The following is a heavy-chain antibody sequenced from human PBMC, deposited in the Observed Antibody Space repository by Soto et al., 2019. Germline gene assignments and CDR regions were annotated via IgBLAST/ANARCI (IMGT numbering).Heavy chain of an antibody. CDR2: IDSDGNSK. J-gene: IGHJ6*02. V-gene: IGHV3-74*03. Sequence: GSLRLSCAASGFTFSSYWMHWVRQVPGKGLVWVSHIDSDGNSKTYADSVKGRFTISRDNAKNTVYLQMNSLKTEDTAVYYCTTGDTIFLYGMDVWGQGTTVTVSS. CDR3: TTGDTIFLYGMDV. D-gene: IGHD3-9*01. CDR1: GFTFSSYW.